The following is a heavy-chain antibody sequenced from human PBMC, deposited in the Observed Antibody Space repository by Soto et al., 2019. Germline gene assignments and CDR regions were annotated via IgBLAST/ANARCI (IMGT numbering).Heavy chain of an antibody. J-gene: IGHJ1*01. Sequence: AASVKVSFKASGYTFTGYYMPWGRQAPGQGLEWMGWINLNSGGTNYAQKFQDWVTMTRDTSISTAYMELSRLRSDDTAVYYCASLVLDRYNYPDYLHYWGQGTVVTVSS. CDR3: ASLVLDRYNYPDYLHY. V-gene: IGHV1-2*04. CDR1: GYTFTGYY. CDR2: INLNSGGT. D-gene: IGHD5-12*01.